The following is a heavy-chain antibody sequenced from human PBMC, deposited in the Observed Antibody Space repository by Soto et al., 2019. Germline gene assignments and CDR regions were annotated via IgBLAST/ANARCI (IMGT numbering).Heavy chain of an antibody. CDR3: ARGPRDDNFDP. Sequence: KPSETLSLTCTVSGGSISSSDYYWSWIRQHPGKGLEWIGYIYYSGSTYYNPSLKSRVTISVDTSKNQFSLKLSSVTAADTAVYYCARGPRDDNFDPWGQGTLVTVSS. CDR1: GGSISSSDYY. V-gene: IGHV4-31*03. D-gene: IGHD3-9*01. J-gene: IGHJ5*02. CDR2: IYYSGST.